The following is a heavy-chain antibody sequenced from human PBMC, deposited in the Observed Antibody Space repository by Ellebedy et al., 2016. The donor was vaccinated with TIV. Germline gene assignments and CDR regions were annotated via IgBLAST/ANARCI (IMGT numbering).Heavy chain of an antibody. CDR1: GFTFSSYW. V-gene: IGHV3-7*04. Sequence: PGGSLRLSCAAPGFTFSSYWMSWVRQAPGKGLEWVANIKQDGSEKYYVDSVKGRFTISRDNAKNSLYLQMNSLRAEDTAVYYCARDYGYSYGYWGQGTLVTVSS. D-gene: IGHD5-18*01. J-gene: IGHJ4*02. CDR2: IKQDGSEK. CDR3: ARDYGYSYGY.